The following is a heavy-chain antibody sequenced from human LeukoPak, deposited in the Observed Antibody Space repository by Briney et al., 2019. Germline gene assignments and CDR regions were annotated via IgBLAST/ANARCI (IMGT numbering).Heavy chain of an antibody. D-gene: IGHD3-3*01. Sequence: GGSLRLSCAASGFTFSSYSMNWVRQAPGKGLEWVSSISSSSSYIYYADSVKGRFTISRDNAKNSLYLQTNSLRAEDTAVYYCARDLYVLRFLEWSNPSPFFDYWGQGTLVTVSS. V-gene: IGHV3-21*01. CDR3: ARDLYVLRFLEWSNPSPFFDY. CDR1: GFTFSSYS. J-gene: IGHJ4*02. CDR2: ISSSSSYI.